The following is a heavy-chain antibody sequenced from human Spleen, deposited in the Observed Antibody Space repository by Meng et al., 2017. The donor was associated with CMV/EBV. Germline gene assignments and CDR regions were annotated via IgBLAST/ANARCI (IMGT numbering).Heavy chain of an antibody. CDR1: GFTFNTYA. CDR3: AKETPYGDFDY. V-gene: IGHV3-23*03. J-gene: IGHJ4*02. CDR2: IYSGGTNT. D-gene: IGHD3-10*01. Sequence: ETLSLTCAASGFTFNTYAMSWVRQAPGKGLEWVSVIYSGGTNTYYADSVKGRFTVSRDNSENTLYLQLNSLRVEDTAVYYCAKETPYGDFDYWGQGTLVTVSS.